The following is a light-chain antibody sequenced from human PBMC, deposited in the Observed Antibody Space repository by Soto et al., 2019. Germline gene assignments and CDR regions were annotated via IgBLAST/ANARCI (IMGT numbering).Light chain of an antibody. CDR1: SSDVGGYNY. J-gene: IGLJ1*01. CDR3: SSYAGSNNFV. V-gene: IGLV2-8*01. CDR2: EVS. Sequence: QSALTQPPSASGSPGRSVTISCTGTSSDVGGYNYVSWYQQHPGKAPKLMIYEVSERPSGVPDRFSGSKSSNTASLTVSGLQAEDEADYYCSSYAGSNNFVFGTAKKATV.